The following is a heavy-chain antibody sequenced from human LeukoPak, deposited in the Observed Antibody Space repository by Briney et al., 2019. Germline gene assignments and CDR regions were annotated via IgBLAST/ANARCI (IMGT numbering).Heavy chain of an antibody. V-gene: IGHV4-59*01. D-gene: IGHD6-19*01. CDR2: ICYSGST. CDR1: GGSISTYY. J-gene: IGHJ5*02. CDR3: ARVLARGQWLVNWFDP. Sequence: PSETLSLTCTVSGGSISTYYWSWIRQPPGKGLEWIGNICYSGSTNYNPSLKSRVTISADTSKNQFSLKLRSVTAADTAVYYCARVLARGQWLVNWFDPWGQGTLVTVSS.